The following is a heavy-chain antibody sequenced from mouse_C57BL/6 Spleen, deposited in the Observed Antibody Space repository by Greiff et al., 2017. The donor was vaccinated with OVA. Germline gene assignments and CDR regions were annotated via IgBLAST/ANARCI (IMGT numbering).Heavy chain of an antibody. CDR3: AREDDYDGYYYAMDY. J-gene: IGHJ4*01. V-gene: IGHV5-4*01. CDR2: ISDGGSYT. Sequence: EVMLVESGGGLVKPGGSLKLSCAASGFTFSSYAMSWVRQTPEKRLEWVATISDGGSYTYYPDNVQGRFTITRDNDKNNLYLQMSHLKSEDTTMYYCAREDDYDGYYYAMDYWGQGTSVTVSS. CDR1: GFTFSSYA. D-gene: IGHD2-4*01.